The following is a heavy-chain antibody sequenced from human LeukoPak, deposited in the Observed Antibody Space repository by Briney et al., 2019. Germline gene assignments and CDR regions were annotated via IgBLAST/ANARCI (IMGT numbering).Heavy chain of an antibody. CDR3: AKRQSRGYYYYYMDV. CDR2: IYSGGST. Sequence: PGGSLRLSCAASGFTFRSYAMSWVRQTPGKGLEWVSVIYSGGSTYYADSVKGRFTISRDNSKNTLYLQMNSLRAEDTAVYYCAKRQSRGYYYYYMDVWGKGTTVTVSS. CDR1: GFTFRSYA. V-gene: IGHV3-23*03. J-gene: IGHJ6*03. D-gene: IGHD6-19*01.